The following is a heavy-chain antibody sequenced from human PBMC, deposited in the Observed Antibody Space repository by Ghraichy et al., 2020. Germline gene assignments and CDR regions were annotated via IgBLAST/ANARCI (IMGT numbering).Heavy chain of an antibody. D-gene: IGHD2-2*01. CDR2: IKQDGSAR. J-gene: IGHJ4*02. CDR1: GFTFSNYW. Sequence: LSLTCVVSGFTFSNYWMTWVRQSPGKGLEWVGNIKQDGSARYYVDSVEGRFTISRDNAKNSLYLQMNSLRAEDTAVYYCARVRLLLCYDYWGQGTLVTVSS. V-gene: IGHV3-7*01. CDR3: ARVRLLLCYDY.